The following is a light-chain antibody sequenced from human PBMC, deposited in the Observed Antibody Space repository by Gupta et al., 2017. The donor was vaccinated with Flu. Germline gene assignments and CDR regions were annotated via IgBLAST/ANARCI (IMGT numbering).Light chain of an antibody. V-gene: IGKV3-20*01. CDR2: GAS. CDR1: QSVSSSY. J-gene: IGKJ1*01. CDR3: QQYGSSPPWT. Sequence: RATLSCRASQSVSSSYLAWYQQKPGQAPRLLIYGASSRATGIPDRFSGSGSGTDFTLTISRLEPEDFAGYYCQQYGSSPPWTFGQGTKVEIK.